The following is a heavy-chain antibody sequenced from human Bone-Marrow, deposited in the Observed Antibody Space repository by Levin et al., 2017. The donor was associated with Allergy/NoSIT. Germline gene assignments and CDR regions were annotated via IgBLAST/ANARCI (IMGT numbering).Heavy chain of an antibody. CDR3: ARDFHPLLPVAGFFDY. V-gene: IGHV1-18*04. J-gene: IGHJ4*02. CDR2: ISPYNHKI. D-gene: IGHD6-19*01. Sequence: PRASVKVSCKTSGYTFRNFGISWVRQAPGQGLEWMGWISPYNHKIDYKEKFQGRVTMTTDTSTGTAHLELKSLKSDDTAVYYCARDFHPLLPVAGFFDYWGQGTLVTVSS. CDR1: GYTFRNFG.